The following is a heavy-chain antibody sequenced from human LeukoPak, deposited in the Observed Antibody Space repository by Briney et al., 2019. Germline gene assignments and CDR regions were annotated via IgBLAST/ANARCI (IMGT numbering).Heavy chain of an antibody. Sequence: GGSLRLSCAVSGFTFSSYGMSWVRQAPGKGLEWVSGISGSGDNTYHADSVKGRFTISRDNSKNTLYLQMNSLRAEDTAVYYCAELGITMIGGVWGKGTTVTISS. CDR3: AELGITMIGGV. V-gene: IGHV3-23*01. J-gene: IGHJ6*04. D-gene: IGHD3-10*02. CDR2: ISGSGDNT. CDR1: GFTFSSYG.